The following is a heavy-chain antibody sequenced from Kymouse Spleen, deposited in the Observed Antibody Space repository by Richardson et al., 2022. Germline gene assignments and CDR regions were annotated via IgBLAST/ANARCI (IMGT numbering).Heavy chain of an antibody. Sequence: EVQLVESGGGLVQPGGSLRLSCAASGFTFSSYAMSWVRQAPGKGLEWVSAISGSGGSTYYADSVKGRFTISRDNSKNTLYLQMNSLRAEDTAVYYCAKGITIFGVVIPHYYYYGMDVWGQGTTVTVSS. CDR2: ISGSGGST. V-gene: IGHV3-23*04. D-gene: IGHD3-3*01. CDR1: GFTFSSYA. CDR3: AKGITIFGVVIPHYYYYGMDV. J-gene: IGHJ6*02.